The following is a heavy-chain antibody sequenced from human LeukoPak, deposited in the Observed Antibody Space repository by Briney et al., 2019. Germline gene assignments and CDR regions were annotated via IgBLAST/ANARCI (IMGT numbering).Heavy chain of an antibody. CDR3: AGSYSSTWYSTFDI. CDR1: GGSLNSNSYY. V-gene: IGHV4-39*01. CDR2: INYSGNT. J-gene: IGHJ3*02. D-gene: IGHD6-13*01. Sequence: VKPSETLSLTCTVSGGSLNSNSYYWGWIRQPPGKGLEWIGSINYSGNTYYNPSLKSRVTISVDTSKNQFSLNLSSVTAAETSIYYCAGSYSSTWYSTFDIWGQGTMVTASS.